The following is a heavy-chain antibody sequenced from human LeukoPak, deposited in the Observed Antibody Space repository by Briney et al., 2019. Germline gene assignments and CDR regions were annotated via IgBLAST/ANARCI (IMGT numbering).Heavy chain of an antibody. D-gene: IGHD1-7*01. V-gene: IGHV4-4*09. CDR3: ARQGSTGTTGSAFDY. J-gene: IGHJ4*02. CDR2: IYTSGST. CDR1: GGSISSYY. Sequence: SETLSLTCTVSGGSISSYYWSWIRQPPGKGLEWIGYIYTSGSTNYNPSLKSRVTISGDTSKNQFSLKLSSVTAADTAVYYCARQGSTGTTGSAFDYWGQGTLVTVSS.